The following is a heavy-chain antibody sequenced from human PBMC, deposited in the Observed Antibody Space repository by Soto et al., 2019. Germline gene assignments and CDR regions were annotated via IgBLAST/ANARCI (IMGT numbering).Heavy chain of an antibody. CDR3: ARDIVVVPAAFYYYYYGMDV. D-gene: IGHD2-2*01. V-gene: IGHV1-18*01. CDR2: ISAYNGNT. J-gene: IGHJ6*02. CDR1: GYTFTSYG. Sequence: QVQLVQSGAEVKKPGASVKVSCKASGYTFTSYGISWVRQAPGQGLEWMGWISAYNGNTNYAQKLQGRVTMTTDTSTSTAYMELRSLRSADTAVYYCARDIVVVPAAFYYYYYGMDVWGQGTTVTVSS.